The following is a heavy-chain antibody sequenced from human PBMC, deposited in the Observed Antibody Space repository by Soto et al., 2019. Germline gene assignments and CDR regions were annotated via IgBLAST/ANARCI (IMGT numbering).Heavy chain of an antibody. D-gene: IGHD6-13*01. CDR2: ISGSGGIT. Sequence: GGSLRLSCAASGFTFRSYAMSWVRQAPGKGLEWVSAISGSGGITYYADSVKGRFTISRDNSKNTLSLQVNSLRAGDTAIYYCAKVSLGSSWSFFDYWGQGALVTVSS. CDR3: AKVSLGSSWSFFDY. CDR1: GFTFRSYA. V-gene: IGHV3-23*01. J-gene: IGHJ4*02.